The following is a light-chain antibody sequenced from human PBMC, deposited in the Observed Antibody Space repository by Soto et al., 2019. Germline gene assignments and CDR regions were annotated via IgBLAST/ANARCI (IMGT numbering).Light chain of an antibody. CDR1: QSISKW. Sequence: DIQMTQSPSTLSASVGDRVTITCRAIQSISKWLAWYQQKPGKAPQLLIYDVSSLQSGVPSRFSGSGSGTEFTLTISTLKPDYFAPYYCQQHDYFSTFRQGTKLEPK. CDR2: DVS. J-gene: IGKJ2*01. V-gene: IGKV1-5*01. CDR3: QQHDYFST.